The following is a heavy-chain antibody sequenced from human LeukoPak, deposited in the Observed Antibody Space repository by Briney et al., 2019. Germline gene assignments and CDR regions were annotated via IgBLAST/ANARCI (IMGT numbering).Heavy chain of an antibody. J-gene: IGHJ4*02. Sequence: GGSLRLSCVASGFIFSDYYLSWLRQAPGKGLEWVSYINSGGSTIHYADSVKGRFTISRDNARRSVYLQMDSLRAEDTAVYYCARRCSSTSCLQYWGQGTQATVSS. CDR3: ARRCSSTSCLQY. CDR2: INSGGSTI. D-gene: IGHD2-2*01. CDR1: GFIFSDYY. V-gene: IGHV3-11*04.